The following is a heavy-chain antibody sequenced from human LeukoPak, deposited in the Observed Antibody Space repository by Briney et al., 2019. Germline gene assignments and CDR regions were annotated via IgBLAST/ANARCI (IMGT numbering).Heavy chain of an antibody. D-gene: IGHD3-10*01. V-gene: IGHV3-23*01. CDR2: ISGSGGST. J-gene: IGHJ4*02. CDR3: AKDRGYYGSGRVDYFDY. Sequence: GSLRLSRAASGFTFSSYAMSWVRQAPGKGLEWVSAISGSGGSTYYADSVKGRFTISRDNSKNTLYLQMNSLRAEDTAVYYCAKDRGYYGSGRVDYFDYWGQGTLVTVSS. CDR1: GFTFSSYA.